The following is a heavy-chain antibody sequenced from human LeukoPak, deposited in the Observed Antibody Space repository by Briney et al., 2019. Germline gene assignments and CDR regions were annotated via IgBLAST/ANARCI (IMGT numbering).Heavy chain of an antibody. CDR3: ARGSPASGQYPIEY. V-gene: IGHV1-2*02. D-gene: IGHD3-3*01. CDR2: IKPNSGDT. CDR1: GYTFTDYY. Sequence: ASVQVSCKASGYTFTDYYMHWVRPAPGQGLEWMGWIKPNSGDTKYAQKFQGRVTMTRDTSISTAQMELSGLTSDDTAVYYCARGSPASGQYPIEYWGQGTLLSVSS. J-gene: IGHJ4*02.